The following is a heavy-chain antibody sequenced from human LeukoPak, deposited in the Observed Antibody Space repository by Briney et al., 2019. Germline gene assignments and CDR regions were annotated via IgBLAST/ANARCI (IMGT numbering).Heavy chain of an antibody. CDR1: GFTFNTFW. J-gene: IGHJ4*02. Sequence: GGSLRLSCAVSGFTFNTFWMSCVRQAPGKGLEWVANIKEDGSEKYYVDSVKGRFTISRDNAKNSLSLQMSSLRVEDTAIYYCARERPGSASAFDYWGQGTLVTVSS. V-gene: IGHV3-7*01. CDR2: IKEDGSEK. D-gene: IGHD6-25*01. CDR3: ARERPGSASAFDY.